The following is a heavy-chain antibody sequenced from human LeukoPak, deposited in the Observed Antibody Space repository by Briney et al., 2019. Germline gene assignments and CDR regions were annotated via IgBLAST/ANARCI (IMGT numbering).Heavy chain of an antibody. CDR3: AKDQGYCSGGSCYILSGDFSDN. CDR2: ISGSGGST. V-gene: IGHV3-23*01. J-gene: IGHJ4*02. D-gene: IGHD2-15*01. CDR1: GFTFSSYA. Sequence: PGGSLRLSCAASGFTFSSYAMHWVRQAPGKGLEWVSAISGSGGSTYYADSVKGRFTISRDNSKNTLYLQMNSLRAEDTAVYYCAKDQGYCSGGSCYILSGDFSDNWGQGTLVTVSS.